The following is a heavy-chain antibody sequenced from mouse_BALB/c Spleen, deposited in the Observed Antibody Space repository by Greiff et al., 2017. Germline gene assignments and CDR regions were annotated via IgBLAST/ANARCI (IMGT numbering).Heavy chain of an antibody. CDR1: GYTFTSYT. D-gene: IGHD3-1*01. J-gene: IGHJ4*01. Sequence: VMLVESGAELARPGASVKMSCKASGYTFTSYTMHWVKQRPGQGLEWIGYINPSSGYTNYNQKFKDKATLTADKSSSTAYMQLSSLTSEDSAVYYCARSSSGYAMDYWGQGTSVTVSS. V-gene: IGHV1-4*01. CDR2: INPSSGYT. CDR3: ARSSSGYAMDY.